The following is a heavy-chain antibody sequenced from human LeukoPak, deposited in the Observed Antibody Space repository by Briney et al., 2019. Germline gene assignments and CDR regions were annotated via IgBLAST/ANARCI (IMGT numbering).Heavy chain of an antibody. V-gene: IGHV4-61*09. CDR3: ARSAFLVTAPGLYYFDY. Sequence: PSETLSLTCTVSGDSISSSSYYWSWLRQPAGKELEWNGHIYNSGSTNYNPSLKGRVTMSVATSNNQFFLHLSSVTAADTAVYYCARSAFLVTAPGLYYFDYWGQGTLVAVSS. CDR2: IYNSGST. D-gene: IGHD6-13*01. J-gene: IGHJ4*02. CDR1: GDSISSSSYY.